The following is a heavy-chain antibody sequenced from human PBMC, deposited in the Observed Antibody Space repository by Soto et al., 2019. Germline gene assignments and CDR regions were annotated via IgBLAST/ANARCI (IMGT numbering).Heavy chain of an antibody. D-gene: IGHD5-12*01. CDR2: ISSNGVST. CDR3: ARGGRGYEFDY. Sequence: EVQLVESGGGLVQPGGSLRLSCAASGFTFSSYAMHWVRQAPGKGLEYVSAISSNGVSTYSANSVKGRFTVSRDNSKNTLYLRMGSLRAEDMAVYYCARGGRGYEFDYWGQGTRVTVSS. V-gene: IGHV3-64*01. J-gene: IGHJ4*02. CDR1: GFTFSSYA.